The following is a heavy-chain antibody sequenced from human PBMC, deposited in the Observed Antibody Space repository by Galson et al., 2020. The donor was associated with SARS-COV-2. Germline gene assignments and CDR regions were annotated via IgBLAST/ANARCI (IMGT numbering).Heavy chain of an antibody. Sequence: GESLKISCAASGFTFSSYAMHWVRQAPGKGLEWVAVISYDGSNKYYADSVKGRFTISRDNSKNTLYLQMNSLRAEDTAVYYCAREGSGYPFVDYWGQGTLVTVSS. J-gene: IGHJ4*02. CDR3: AREGSGYPFVDY. CDR2: ISYDGSNK. V-gene: IGHV3-30-3*01. D-gene: IGHD3-22*01. CDR1: GFTFSSYA.